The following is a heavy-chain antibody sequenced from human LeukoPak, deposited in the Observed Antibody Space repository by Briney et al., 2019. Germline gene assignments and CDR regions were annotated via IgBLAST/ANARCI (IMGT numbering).Heavy chain of an antibody. CDR3: ARERSGDYVWGSYRPFDY. J-gene: IGHJ4*02. Sequence: GGSLRLSCAASGFTFSSYSMNWVRQAPGKGLEWVSSISSSSSYIYYADSVEGRFTISRDNAKNSLYLQMNSLRAEDTAVYYCARERSGDYVWGSYRPFDYWGQGTLVTVSS. CDR1: GFTFSSYS. CDR2: ISSSSSYI. D-gene: IGHD3-16*02. V-gene: IGHV3-21*01.